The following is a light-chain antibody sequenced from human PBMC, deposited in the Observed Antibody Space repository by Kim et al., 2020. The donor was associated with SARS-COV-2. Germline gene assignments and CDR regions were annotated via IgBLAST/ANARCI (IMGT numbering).Light chain of an antibody. Sequence: HSIAISCTGTSSDIGAYRYVSWYQQHPGKAPKLMMYDINNRPSGVSDRFSGSKSGNTASLTISGLQAEDEADYYCSSYTSSSALYVFGSGTKVTVL. V-gene: IGLV2-14*03. CDR2: DIN. CDR1: SSDIGAYRY. CDR3: SSYTSSSALYV. J-gene: IGLJ1*01.